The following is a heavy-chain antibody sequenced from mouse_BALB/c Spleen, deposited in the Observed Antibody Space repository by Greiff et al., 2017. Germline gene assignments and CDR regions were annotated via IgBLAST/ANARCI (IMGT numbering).Heavy chain of an antibody. J-gene: IGHJ4*01. CDR1: GFTFSSYA. CDR3: ARGGGITAYYAMDY. CDR2: ISDGGSYT. Sequence: EVQGVESGGGLVKPGGSLKLSCAASGFTFSSYAMSWVSQTPEKRLEWVATISDGGSYTYYPDSVKGRFTISRDNAKNNLSLQMSSLKSEDTAMYYCARGGGITAYYAMDYWGQGTSVTVSS. D-gene: IGHD2-4*01. V-gene: IGHV5-4*01.